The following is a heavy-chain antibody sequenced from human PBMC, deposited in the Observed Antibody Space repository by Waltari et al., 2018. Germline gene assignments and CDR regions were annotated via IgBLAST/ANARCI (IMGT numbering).Heavy chain of an antibody. Sequence: EEQLVESGGGLAQPGESLRLSCAASGFTSRRYWMDWVRHAPGQGLVWVSRINSDGSSTTYADSVKGRFTISRDNAKNTLYVQMNRLRAEDTAVYYCARVATKTYSSPVPGRPYYYGMDVWGQGTTVTVSS. CDR2: INSDGSST. CDR3: ARVATKTYSSPVPGRPYYYGMDV. D-gene: IGHD3-22*01. J-gene: IGHJ6*02. CDR1: GFTSRRYW. V-gene: IGHV3-74*01.